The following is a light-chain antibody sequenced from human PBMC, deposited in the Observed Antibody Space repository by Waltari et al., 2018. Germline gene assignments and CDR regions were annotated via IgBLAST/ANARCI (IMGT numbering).Light chain of an antibody. Sequence: QSVLTQPPSVSGAPGQRVTISCTGSTSNIGAGYDVHWYQHLPGTAPKLLIYGTSKRPSGVPDRFSGSKAGTSASLAITGLQAEDEADYYCQSYDSSLGGWVFGGGTKLTVL. V-gene: IGLV1-40*01. CDR1: TSNIGAGYD. J-gene: IGLJ2*01. CDR3: QSYDSSLGGWV. CDR2: GTS.